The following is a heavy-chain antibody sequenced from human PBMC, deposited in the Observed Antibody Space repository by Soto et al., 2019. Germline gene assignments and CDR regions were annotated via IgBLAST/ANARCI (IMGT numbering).Heavy chain of an antibody. CDR2: ISSSSSYI. CDR3: ARHDIVVVPAAIPGAGAFDI. D-gene: IGHD2-2*02. CDR1: GFTFSSYS. J-gene: IGHJ3*02. V-gene: IGHV3-21*01. Sequence: GGSLRLSCAASGFTFSSYSMNWVRQAPGKGLEWVSSISSSSSYIYYADSVKGRFTISRDNAKNSLYLQMNSLRAEDTAVYYCARHDIVVVPAAIPGAGAFDIWGQGTMVTVSS.